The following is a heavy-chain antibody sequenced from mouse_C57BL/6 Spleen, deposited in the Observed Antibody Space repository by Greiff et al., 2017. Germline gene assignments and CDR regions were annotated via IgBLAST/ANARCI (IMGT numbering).Heavy chain of an antibody. V-gene: IGHV1-69*01. J-gene: IGHJ4*01. Sequence: KQRPGQGLEWIGEIDPSDSYTNYNQKFKGKSTLTVDKSSSTAYMQLSSLTSEDSAVYYCARAEPSMDYWGQGTSVTVSS. CDR2: IDPSDSYT. CDR3: ARAEPSMDY.